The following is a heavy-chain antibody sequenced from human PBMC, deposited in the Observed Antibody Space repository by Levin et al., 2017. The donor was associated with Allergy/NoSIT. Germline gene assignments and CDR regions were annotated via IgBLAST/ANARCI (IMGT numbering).Heavy chain of an antibody. J-gene: IGHJ2*01. Sequence: GSLRLSCTVSGGSISTYKWSWIRQSPTKGLEWIGHIFYSGDTKCNPSLKSRVTLSVDTSENQFSLNLSTVTAADTAVYYCARGYSSTWPYWYFELWGRGTLVTVSS. V-gene: IGHV4-59*01. CDR3: ARGYSSTWPYWYFEL. CDR1: GGSISTYK. CDR2: IFYSGDT. D-gene: IGHD6-13*01.